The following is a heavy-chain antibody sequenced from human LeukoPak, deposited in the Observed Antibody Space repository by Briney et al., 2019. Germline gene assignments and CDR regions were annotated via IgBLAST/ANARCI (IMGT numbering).Heavy chain of an antibody. V-gene: IGHV4-34*01. Sequence: SETLSLTCAVYGGSFSGYYWSWIRQPPGKGLEWIGEINHSGSTNYNPSLKSRVTISVDTSKNQFSLKLSSVTAADTAVYYCARRRGGNQAAYYYYYYMDVWGKGTTVTVSS. D-gene: IGHD4-23*01. CDR3: ARRRGGNQAAYYYYYYMDV. CDR1: GGSFSGYY. CDR2: INHSGST. J-gene: IGHJ6*03.